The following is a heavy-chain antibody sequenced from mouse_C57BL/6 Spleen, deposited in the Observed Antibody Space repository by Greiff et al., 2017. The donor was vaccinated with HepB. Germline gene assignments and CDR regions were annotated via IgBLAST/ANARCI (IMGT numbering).Heavy chain of an antibody. V-gene: IGHV1-74*01. CDR1: GYTFTSYW. CDR2: IHPSDSDT. Sequence: QVQLQQPGAELVKPGASVKVSCKASGYTFTSYWMHWVKQRPGQGLEWIGRIHPSDSDTNYNQKFKGKATLTVDKSSSTAYMQLSSLTSEDSAVYYCAMGRGLYAMDYWGQGTSVTVSS. D-gene: IGHD3-3*01. J-gene: IGHJ4*01. CDR3: AMGRGLYAMDY.